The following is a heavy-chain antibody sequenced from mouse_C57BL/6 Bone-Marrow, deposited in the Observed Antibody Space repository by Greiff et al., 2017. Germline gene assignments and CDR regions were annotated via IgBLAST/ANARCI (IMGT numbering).Heavy chain of an antibody. CDR3: VSLDVGY. CDR1: GFSFNTYA. J-gene: IGHJ2*01. V-gene: IGHV10-1*01. Sequence: EVQLVESGGGLVQPKGSLKLSCAASGFSFNTYAMNWVRQAPGKGLEWVARISSKSNNYATYYAVSVKDRFTISRDDAEIRLYLQMNSLITEDTAMYFCVSLDVGYGGQGTTLTGSA. CDR2: ISSKSNNYAT.